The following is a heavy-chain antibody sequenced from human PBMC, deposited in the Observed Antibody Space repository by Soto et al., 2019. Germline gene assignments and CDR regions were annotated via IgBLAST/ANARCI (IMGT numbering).Heavy chain of an antibody. Sequence: GSLRLSCAASGFKFSNYAMSWVRQAPGKGLEWVSLISATGGGTYYADSVKGRFTISRDNSHNTLYLQVHSLTAEDTAVYYCAKDRRAGGNSAFYFDFWGQGAQVTGS. J-gene: IGHJ4*02. CDR2: ISATGGGT. CDR1: GFKFSNYA. V-gene: IGHV3-23*01. D-gene: IGHD3-16*01. CDR3: AKDRRAGGNSAFYFDF.